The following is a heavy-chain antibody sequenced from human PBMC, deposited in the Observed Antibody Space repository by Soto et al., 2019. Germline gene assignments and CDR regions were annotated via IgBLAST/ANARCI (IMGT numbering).Heavy chain of an antibody. CDR2: IYYSGST. J-gene: IGHJ6*02. V-gene: IGHV4-59*01. CDR3: ARARSHYYYYYGMDV. Sequence: SETLSLTCTVSGGSISSYYWSWIRQPPGKGLEWIVYIYYSGSTNYNPSPKSRVTISVDTSKNQFSLKLTSVTAADTAVYYCARARSHYYYYYGMDVWGQGTTVT. CDR1: GGSISSYY.